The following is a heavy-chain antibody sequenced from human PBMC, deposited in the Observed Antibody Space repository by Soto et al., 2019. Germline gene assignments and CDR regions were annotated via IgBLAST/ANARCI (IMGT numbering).Heavy chain of an antibody. D-gene: IGHD2-21*01. Sequence: QVQLVQSGAEVKKPGASVKFSCKASGYTFITFYIHWVRQAPGQGLEWMGVINPSAGSTGYAQNFQGRLTMTRDTSTSTVYMELTSLRSVDTAVYYCARDVVAFCGGDCYSGMDVWGQGTTVTVSS. V-gene: IGHV1-46*01. CDR3: ARDVVAFCGGDCYSGMDV. J-gene: IGHJ6*02. CDR1: GYTFITFY. CDR2: INPSAGST.